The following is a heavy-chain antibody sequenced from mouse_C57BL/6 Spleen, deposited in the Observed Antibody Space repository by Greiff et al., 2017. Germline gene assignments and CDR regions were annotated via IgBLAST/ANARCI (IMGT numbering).Heavy chain of an antibody. V-gene: IGHV1-82*01. D-gene: IGHD1-1*01. CDR3: AREGAYGSSYGKRNFDG. CDR1: GYAFSSSW. Sequence: VQLQQSGPELVKPGASVKISCKASGYAFSSSWMNWVKQRPGKGLEWIGRIYPGDGDTNYNGKFKGKATLTADKSSSTAYMQLSSLTSEDSAVYFCAREGAYGSSYGKRNFDGWGTGTTVTVA. J-gene: IGHJ1*03. CDR2: IYPGDGDT.